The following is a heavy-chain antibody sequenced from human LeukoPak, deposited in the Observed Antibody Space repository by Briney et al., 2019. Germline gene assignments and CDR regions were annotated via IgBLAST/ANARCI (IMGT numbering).Heavy chain of an antibody. Sequence: ASVKVSCKASGGTFSSYAISWVRQAPGQGLEWMGGIIPIFGTANYAQKFQGKVTITADESTSTAYMELSSLRSEDTAVYYCARDGERGAPFGYWGQGTLVTVSS. CDR3: ARDGERGAPFGY. D-gene: IGHD7-27*01. CDR2: IIPIFGTA. CDR1: GGTFSSYA. V-gene: IGHV1-69*13. J-gene: IGHJ4*02.